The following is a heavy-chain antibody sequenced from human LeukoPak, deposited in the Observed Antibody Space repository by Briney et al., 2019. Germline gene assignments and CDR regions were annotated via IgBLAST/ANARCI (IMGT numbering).Heavy chain of an antibody. V-gene: IGHV1-18*04. CDR2: ISAYNGNT. Sequence: GASVKVSCKASGYTFTGYYMHWARQAPGQGLEWMGWISAYNGNTNYAQKLQGRVTMTTDTSTSTAYMELRSLRSDDTAVYYCARDGVLGYSNYRHYYYYMDVWGKGTTVTVSS. J-gene: IGHJ6*03. CDR3: ARDGVLGYSNYRHYYYYMDV. D-gene: IGHD4-11*01. CDR1: GYTFTGYY.